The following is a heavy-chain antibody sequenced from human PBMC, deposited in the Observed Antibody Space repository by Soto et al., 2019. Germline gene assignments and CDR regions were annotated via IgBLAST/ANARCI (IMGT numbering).Heavy chain of an antibody. CDR1: GASISRYY. Sequence: SETLSLTCTVSGASISRYYWSWIRQSPGKGLEWIGYLYNTGSTIYNPSLKSRVTISVDTSKNQFSLKLSSVTAADTAVYYCARVTGRYYYGMDVWGQGTTVTVSS. CDR3: ARVTGRYYYGMDV. CDR2: LYNTGST. J-gene: IGHJ6*02. V-gene: IGHV4-59*12.